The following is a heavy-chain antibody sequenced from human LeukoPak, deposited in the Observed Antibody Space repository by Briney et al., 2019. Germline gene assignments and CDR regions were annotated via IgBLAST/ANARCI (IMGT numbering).Heavy chain of an antibody. J-gene: IGHJ4*02. Sequence: ASVKVSCKASGGSFSSYAFDWVRQAPGQGLEWMGRIIPILDIANYAQKFQERVTITRDMSTSTAYMELSSLRSEDTAVYYCAADYGGVLGKFDYWGQGTLVTVSS. CDR2: IIPILDIA. V-gene: IGHV1-69*04. CDR1: GGSFSSYA. D-gene: IGHD3-16*01. CDR3: AADYGGVLGKFDY.